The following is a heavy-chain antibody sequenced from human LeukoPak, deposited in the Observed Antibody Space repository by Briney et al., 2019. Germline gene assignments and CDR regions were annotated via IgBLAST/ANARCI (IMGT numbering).Heavy chain of an antibody. J-gene: IGHJ4*02. D-gene: IGHD3-9*01. CDR3: AKVPRYDILTGYDY. CDR2: ISSSGSTI. V-gene: IGHV3-11*04. CDR1: GFTFSDYY. Sequence: KPGGSLRLSCAASGFTFSDYYMSWIRQAPGKGLEWVSYISSSGSTIYYADSVKGRFTISRDNSKNTLYLQMNSLRAEDTAVYYCAKVPRYDILTGYDYWGQGTLVTVSS.